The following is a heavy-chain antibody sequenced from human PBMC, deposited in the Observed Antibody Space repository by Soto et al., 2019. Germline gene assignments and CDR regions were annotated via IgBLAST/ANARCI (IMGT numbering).Heavy chain of an antibody. CDR1: GGSINSGGHS. Sequence: QLQLQESGSGLVKPSQTLSLSCTVSGGSINSGGHSWSWIRQPPGKGLEWIGYVYPSGSTNYNPSLRSRVTISVDGSTNQFSLRLTSVTAADTAVYFCARNNLDYNKTGGDWFDPWGPGALVIVSS. D-gene: IGHD4-4*01. CDR2: VYPSGST. CDR3: ARNNLDYNKTGGDWFDP. J-gene: IGHJ5*02. V-gene: IGHV4-30-2*01.